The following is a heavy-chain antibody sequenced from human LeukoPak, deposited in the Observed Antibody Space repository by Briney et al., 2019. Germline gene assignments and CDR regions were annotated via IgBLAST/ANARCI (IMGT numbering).Heavy chain of an antibody. D-gene: IGHD6-19*01. J-gene: IGHJ4*02. Sequence: SETLSLTCTVSGGSISNYYWSWIRQPPGKELEWIGYIYYSGSTNYNPSLKSRVTISVDTSKNQFSLKLSSVTAADTAVYYCARVAVAGYFDYWGQGTLVTVSS. V-gene: IGHV4-59*12. CDR1: GGSISNYY. CDR3: ARVAVAGYFDY. CDR2: IYYSGST.